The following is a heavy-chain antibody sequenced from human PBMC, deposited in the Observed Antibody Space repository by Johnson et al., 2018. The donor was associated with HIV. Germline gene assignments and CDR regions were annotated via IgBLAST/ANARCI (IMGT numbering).Heavy chain of an antibody. CDR3: AKSPGKDHGGKSGAFDI. CDR2: IRYDGKYK. V-gene: IGHV3-30*02. J-gene: IGHJ3*02. CDR1: GFTFSSYG. Sequence: QVQLVESGGGVVQPGRSLRLSCAASGFTFSSYGMHWVRQAPGKGLEWVAFIRYDGKYKYYGDSVKGRFTISRDNSKNTLYLQMNSLRVEDTAVYYCAKSPGKDHGGKSGAFDIWGQGTMVTVSS. D-gene: IGHD4-23*01.